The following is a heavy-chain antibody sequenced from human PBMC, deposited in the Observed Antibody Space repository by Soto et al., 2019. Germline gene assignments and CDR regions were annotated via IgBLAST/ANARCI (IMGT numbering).Heavy chain of an antibody. CDR2: ISGSGGST. CDR1: GCTFSSYG. V-gene: IGHV3-23*01. J-gene: IGHJ4*02. CDR3: AKAAILRFLEWLSFPRTIFDY. Sequence: GGSMRLSCAASGCTFSSYGMSWVRQTPGKGLEWVSAISGSGGSTYYADSVKGRFTIPRHNSKNTLYLQMNSLRAEDTAVYYCAKAAILRFLEWLSFPRTIFDYWGQGTLVTVSS. D-gene: IGHD3-3*01.